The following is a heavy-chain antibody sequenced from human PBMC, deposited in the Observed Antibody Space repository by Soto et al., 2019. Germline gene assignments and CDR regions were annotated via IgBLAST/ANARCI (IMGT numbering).Heavy chain of an antibody. CDR2: ISAYNGNT. J-gene: IGHJ6*03. D-gene: IGHD3-3*01. CDR1: GYTFTSYG. V-gene: IGHV1-18*01. CDR3: AREGSSNFWSGYYTTDYYYYYMDV. Sequence: QVQLVQSGAEVKKPGASVKVSCKASGYTFTSYGISWVRQAPGQGLEWMGWISAYNGNTNYAQKLQGRVTITTDTSTSTAYMELRSLRSDDTAVYYCAREGSSNFWSGYYTTDYYYYYMDVWGKGTTVTVSS.